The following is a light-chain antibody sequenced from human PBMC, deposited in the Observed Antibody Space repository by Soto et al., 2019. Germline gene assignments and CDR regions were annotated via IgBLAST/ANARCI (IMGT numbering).Light chain of an antibody. CDR3: QQYYSTPPT. CDR2: WAS. V-gene: IGKV4-1*01. J-gene: IGKJ2*01. CDR1: QSVLYSSNNKNY. Sequence: DIVMTQSPDSLAVSLGERATINCKSSQSVLYSSNNKNYLAWYQQKPGQPPKLLIYWASTRESGVPDRFSGSGSGPDFTLTISSLPAEDAAVYYCQQYYSTPPTFGQGTKLEIK.